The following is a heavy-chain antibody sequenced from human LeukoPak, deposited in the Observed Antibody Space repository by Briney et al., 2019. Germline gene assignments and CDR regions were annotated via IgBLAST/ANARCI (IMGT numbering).Heavy chain of an antibody. V-gene: IGHV1-18*01. CDR2: ISAYNGNT. Sequence: ASVTVSCKASGYTFTSYGFSWVRQAPGQGLEWMGWISAYNGNTNYAQKLQGRVTMTTDTSTSTAYVELRSLRSDDTAVYYCARVGSSSWYGDYWGQGTLVTVSS. CDR1: GYTFTSYG. J-gene: IGHJ4*02. D-gene: IGHD6-13*01. CDR3: ARVGSSSWYGDY.